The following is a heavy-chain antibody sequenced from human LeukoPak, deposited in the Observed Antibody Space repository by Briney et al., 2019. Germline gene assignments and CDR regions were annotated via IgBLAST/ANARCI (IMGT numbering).Heavy chain of an antibody. CDR3: ARGTYGDYFDS. Sequence: SETLSLTCTVSGASISSSPYHWAWIRQPPGKGLEWIGSIYYGGSSYYNPSLKSRVTISVDTSKNQFSLKLSSVTAADTAVYYCARGTYGDYFDSWGQGTLVTVSS. J-gene: IGHJ4*02. CDR1: GASISSSPYH. CDR2: IYYGGSS. V-gene: IGHV4-39*01. D-gene: IGHD3-10*01.